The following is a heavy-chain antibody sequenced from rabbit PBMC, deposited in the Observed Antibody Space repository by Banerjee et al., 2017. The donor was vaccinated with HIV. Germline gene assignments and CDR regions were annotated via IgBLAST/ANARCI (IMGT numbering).Heavy chain of an antibody. J-gene: IGHJ4*01. CDR1: TLVVSTYSR. CDR3: ARETSSGWGVVSYYFNL. CDR2: IVPIFGTT. Sequence: ELVESGGGLVQPAGALKLSTNASTLVVSTYSRSWVRLAPGKGLEWIGYIVPIFGTTEYASWAKGRFTISKTSSTTVTLQMTSLTAADTATYFCARETSSGWGVVSYYFNLWGQGTLVTVS. D-gene: IGHD4-1*01. V-gene: IGHV1S45*01.